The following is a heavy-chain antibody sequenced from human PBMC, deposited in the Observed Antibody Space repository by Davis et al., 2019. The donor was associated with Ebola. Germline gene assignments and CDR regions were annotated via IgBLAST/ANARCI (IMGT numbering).Heavy chain of an antibody. Sequence: SETLSLTCAVYGGSFSGYYWSWIRQPAGKGLEWIGYIYHSGSTYYNPSLKSRVTISVDTSKNQFSLKLSSVTAADTAVYYCATGNNNGWPLGHYCVDVWGKGTTVAVSS. CDR1: GGSFSGYY. D-gene: IGHD6-19*01. V-gene: IGHV4-34*01. CDR2: IYHSGST. CDR3: ATGNNNGWPLGHYCVDV. J-gene: IGHJ6*03.